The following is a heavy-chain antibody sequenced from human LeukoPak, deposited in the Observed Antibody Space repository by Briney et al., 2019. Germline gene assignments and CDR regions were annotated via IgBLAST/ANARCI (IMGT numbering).Heavy chain of an antibody. CDR1: GFTFSSYA. CDR2: ISYDGSNK. J-gene: IGHJ4*02. Sequence: PGGSLRLSCAASGFTFSSYAMHWVRQAPGKGLEWVAVISYDGSNKYYADSVKGRFTISRDNSKNTLYLQMNSLRAEDTAVYYCATSASAAAGTPFDYWGRGTLVTVSS. V-gene: IGHV3-30*04. CDR3: ATSASAAAGTPFDY. D-gene: IGHD6-13*01.